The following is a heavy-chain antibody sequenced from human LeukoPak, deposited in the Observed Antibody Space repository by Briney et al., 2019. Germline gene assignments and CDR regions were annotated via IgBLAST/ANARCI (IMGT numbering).Heavy chain of an antibody. CDR2: INHSGST. J-gene: IGHJ4*02. CDR1: GGSFSGYY. CDR3: ARDHRRGTFDY. V-gene: IGHV4-34*01. D-gene: IGHD3-16*01. Sequence: SETLSLTCAVYGGSFSGYYWSWIRQPPGKGLEWIGEINHSGSTNYNPSLKSRVTISVDTSKNQFSLKLSSVTAADRAVDYCARDHRRGTFDYWGQGTLVTVSS.